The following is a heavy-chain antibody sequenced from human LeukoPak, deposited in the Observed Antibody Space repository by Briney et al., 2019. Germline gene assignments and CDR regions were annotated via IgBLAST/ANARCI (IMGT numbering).Heavy chain of an antibody. D-gene: IGHD3-22*01. J-gene: IGHJ5*02. CDR1: GGSISTYY. V-gene: IGHV4-59*01. CDR2: IHYSGST. CDR3: ARGDSSGFYNWFDP. Sequence: SETLSLTCTVSGGSISTYYWNWIRQPPGKGLEWTGHIHYSGSTNYNPSLKSRLTISVDTSKNQFSLKLSSVTAADTAIYYCARGDSSGFYNWFDPWGQGILVTVSS.